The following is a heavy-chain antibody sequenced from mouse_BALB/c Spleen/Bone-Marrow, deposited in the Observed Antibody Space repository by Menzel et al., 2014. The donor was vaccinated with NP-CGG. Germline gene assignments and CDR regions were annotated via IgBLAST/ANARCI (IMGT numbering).Heavy chain of an antibody. Sequence: VKLQESGAELVKPGASVKLSCKASGYTFTSYYMCWVKPRPGQGLEWIGEINPSNGGTNFNEKFKSKATLTVDKSSSTAYMSLSSLTSEDSAVYYCTRSRRAMDHWGQGTSVTVSS. D-gene: IGHD2-12*01. J-gene: IGHJ4*01. V-gene: IGHV1S81*02. CDR1: GYTFTSYY. CDR2: INPSNGGT. CDR3: TRSRRAMDH.